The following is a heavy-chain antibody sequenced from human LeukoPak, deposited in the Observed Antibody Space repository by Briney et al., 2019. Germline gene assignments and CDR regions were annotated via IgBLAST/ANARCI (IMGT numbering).Heavy chain of an antibody. Sequence: PGGSLRFSCAASGFTFSSYEMNWVRQAPGKGLEWVSYISSSGSTIYYADSVKGLFTISRDNAKNSLYLQMNSLRAEDTAVYYCAELGITMIGGVWGKGTTVTISS. D-gene: IGHD3-10*02. J-gene: IGHJ6*04. CDR1: GFTFSSYE. CDR3: AELGITMIGGV. CDR2: ISSSGSTI. V-gene: IGHV3-48*03.